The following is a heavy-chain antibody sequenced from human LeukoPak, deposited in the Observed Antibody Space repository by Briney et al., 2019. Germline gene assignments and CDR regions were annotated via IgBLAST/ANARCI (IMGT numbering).Heavy chain of an antibody. CDR1: GFILSSYW. J-gene: IGHJ4*02. CDR2: IKQDGSEK. CDR3: ARDTPQLDLDY. D-gene: IGHD5-24*01. Sequence: TGGSLRLSCAASGFILSSYWMSWVRQAPGKGLEWVANIKQDGSEKYYVDSVKGRFTISRDNAKSSLYLQMNSLRAEDTAVYYCARDTPQLDLDYWGQGTLVTVSS. V-gene: IGHV3-7*01.